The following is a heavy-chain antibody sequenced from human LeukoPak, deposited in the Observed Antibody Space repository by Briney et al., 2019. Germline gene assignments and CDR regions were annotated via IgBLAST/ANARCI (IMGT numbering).Heavy chain of an antibody. J-gene: IGHJ4*02. D-gene: IGHD2-2*01. Sequence: QPGGSLRLSCAAPGFTFNSYAMSWIRQAPGKGLEWVSSISGSVESTYYADSVKGRFTLSRDNSKNTVCLHMNSVRAEDTAMYYCAKDEYCTHTSCSAWDQWGQGTLVTVSS. CDR2: ISGSVEST. V-gene: IGHV3-23*01. CDR1: GFTFNSYA. CDR3: AKDEYCTHTSCSAWDQ.